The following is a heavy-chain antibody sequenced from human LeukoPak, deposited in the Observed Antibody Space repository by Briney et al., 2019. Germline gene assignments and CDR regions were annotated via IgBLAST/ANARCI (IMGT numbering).Heavy chain of an antibody. CDR3: ARRYQVLQMVPVGTVRSGNWFDP. CDR2: MNPNSGNT. Sequence: ASVKVSCKASGYTFTSYDINWVRQATGQGLEWMGWMNPNSGNTGYAQKFEDRVTMTRNTSISTAYMELTSLRSEDAAVYHCARRYQVLQMVPVGTVRSGNWFDPWGQGTLVTVSS. V-gene: IGHV1-8*01. J-gene: IGHJ5*02. D-gene: IGHD4-11*01. CDR1: GYTFTSYD.